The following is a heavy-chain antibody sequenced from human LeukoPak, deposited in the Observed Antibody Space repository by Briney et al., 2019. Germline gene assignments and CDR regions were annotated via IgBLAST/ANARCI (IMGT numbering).Heavy chain of an antibody. CDR3: ARNLWFGEPSDAFDM. D-gene: IGHD3-10*01. CDR2: IIPIFGTA. CDR1: GGTFSSYA. V-gene: IGHV1-69*06. Sequence: SVKVSCKASGGTFSSYAISWVRQAPGQGLEWMGGIIPIFGTANYAQKFQGRVTITADKSTSTAYMDMSSLRSDDTAVYYCARNLWFGEPSDAFDMWGQGTMVTVSS. J-gene: IGHJ3*02.